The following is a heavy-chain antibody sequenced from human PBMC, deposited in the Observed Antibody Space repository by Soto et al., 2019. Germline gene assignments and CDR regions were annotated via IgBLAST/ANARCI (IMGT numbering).Heavy chain of an antibody. CDR1: GGSISSSSYY. J-gene: IGHJ4*02. D-gene: IGHD6-6*01. Sequence: QLQLQESGPGLVKPSETLSLTCTVSGGSISSSSYYWGWIRQPPGKGLEWVGSIYYSGSTYYNPSLRSRVTVSVDTSKNQFSLQLSAVTAADTAVYYCAGQYSSSSEVHDYWGQGTLVTVSS. V-gene: IGHV4-39*01. CDR3: AGQYSSSSEVHDY. CDR2: IYYSGST.